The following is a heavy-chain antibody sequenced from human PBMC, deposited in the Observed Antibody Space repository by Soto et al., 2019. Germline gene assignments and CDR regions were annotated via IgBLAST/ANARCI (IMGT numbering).Heavy chain of an antibody. CDR3: ARDSGGPNYYDSSRYYYYYGMDV. CDR2: INWNGGST. V-gene: IGHV3-20*04. CDR1: GFTFDDYG. Sequence: EVQLVESGGGVVRPGGSLRLSCAASGFTFDDYGMSWVRQAPGKGLEWVSGINWNGGSTGYADSVKGRFTISRDNAKNSLYLQMNSLRAEDTALYYCARDSGGPNYYDSSRYYYYYGMDVWGQGTTVTVSS. J-gene: IGHJ6*02. D-gene: IGHD3-22*01.